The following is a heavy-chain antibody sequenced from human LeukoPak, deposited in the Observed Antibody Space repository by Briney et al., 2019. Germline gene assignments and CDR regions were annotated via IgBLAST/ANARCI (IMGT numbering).Heavy chain of an antibody. CDR1: GGTFSSYA. CDR2: FIPMFVKA. D-gene: IGHD3-22*01. V-gene: IGHV1-69*05. Sequence: SVKVSCKASGGTFSSYAVSWVRQAPGQGLEWMGRFIPMFVKANHAQNFQGRVTITTDESTSTAYMELSSLRSEDTAVYYCAREVRGYQLDPWGPGTLVTVPS. J-gene: IGHJ5*02. CDR3: AREVRGYQLDP.